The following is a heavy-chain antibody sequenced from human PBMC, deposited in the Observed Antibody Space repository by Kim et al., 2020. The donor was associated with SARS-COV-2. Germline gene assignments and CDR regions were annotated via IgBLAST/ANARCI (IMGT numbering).Heavy chain of an antibody. Sequence: ASVKVSCKASGYTFTSYAMNWVRQAPGQGLEWMGWINTNTGNPTYAQGFTGRFVFSLDTSVSTAYLQISSLKAEDTAVYYCARAPRVTIFGVVDWFDPWAREPWSPSPQ. CDR2: INTNTGNP. D-gene: IGHD3-3*01. V-gene: IGHV7-4-1*02. J-gene: IGHJ5*02. CDR1: GYTFTSYA. CDR3: ARAPRVTIFGVVDWFDP.